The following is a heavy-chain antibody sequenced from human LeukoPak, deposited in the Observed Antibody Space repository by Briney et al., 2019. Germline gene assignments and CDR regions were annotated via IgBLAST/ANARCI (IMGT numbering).Heavy chain of an antibody. CDR2: MFYSGST. V-gene: IGHV4-39*07. CDR3: ARASYDFWSGYPFDY. D-gene: IGHD3-3*01. Sequence: PSETLSLACTVSGDSISSSYHYWGWIRQPPGRGLEWIGSMFYSGSTYYNPSLKSRVTISVDTSKNQFSLKLSSVTAADTAVYYCARASYDFWSGYPFDYWGQGTLVTVSS. CDR1: GDSISSSYHY. J-gene: IGHJ4*02.